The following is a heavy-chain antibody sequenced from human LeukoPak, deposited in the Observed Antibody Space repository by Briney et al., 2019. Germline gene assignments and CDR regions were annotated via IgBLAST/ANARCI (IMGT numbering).Heavy chain of an antibody. CDR1: GFTFVNAS. J-gene: IGHJ5*02. CDR2: MKSKPEGGTT. CDR3: TTGNP. V-gene: IGHV3-15*01. Sequence: GGSLRLSCLPSGFTFVNASMSWVRQAPGKGLEWVGLMKSKPEGGTTFYAAPVKDRFSISRDDSRNTLYLQMNSLTIGDTGVYYCTTGNPWGQGTLVTVSS.